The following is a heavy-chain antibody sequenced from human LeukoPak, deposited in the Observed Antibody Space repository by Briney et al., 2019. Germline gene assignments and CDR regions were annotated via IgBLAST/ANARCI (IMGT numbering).Heavy chain of an antibody. Sequence: GRSLRLSCAASGFTFSSYAMHWVRQAPGKGLEWVAVISYDGSNKYHADSVKGRFTISRDNSKNTLYLQMNSLRAEDTAVYYCARDRPGALRYCSGGSCYGGIDYWGQGTLVTVSS. CDR3: ARDRPGALRYCSGGSCYGGIDY. J-gene: IGHJ4*02. CDR2: ISYDGSNK. V-gene: IGHV3-30*04. CDR1: GFTFSSYA. D-gene: IGHD2-15*01.